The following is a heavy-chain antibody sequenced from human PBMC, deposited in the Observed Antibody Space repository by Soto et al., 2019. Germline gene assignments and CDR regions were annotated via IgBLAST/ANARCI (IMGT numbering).Heavy chain of an antibody. D-gene: IGHD1-26*01. CDR3: ARDGGSGSYQTSNAFDI. Sequence: SETLSLTCTVSGGSVSSGSYYWSWIRQPPGKGLEWIGYIYYSGSTNYNPSLKSRVTISVDTSKNQFSLKLSSVTAADTAAYYCARDGGSGSYQTSNAFDIWGQGTMVTVSS. J-gene: IGHJ3*02. CDR2: IYYSGST. V-gene: IGHV4-61*01. CDR1: GGSVSSGSYY.